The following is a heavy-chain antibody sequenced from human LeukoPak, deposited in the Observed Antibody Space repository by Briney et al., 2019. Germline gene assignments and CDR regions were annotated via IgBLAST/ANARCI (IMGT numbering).Heavy chain of an antibody. Sequence: GRSLRLSCAASGFTFSTYSMTWVRQAPGKGLEWVSFISGTGTYIYYPDSVKGRFTISRDNAKSSLYLQMSSLRAEDTATYYCARITGTSEYFDSWGQGTLVTVSS. J-gene: IGHJ4*02. CDR3: ARITGTSEYFDS. CDR2: ISGTGTYI. V-gene: IGHV3-21*01. D-gene: IGHD1-20*01. CDR1: GFTFSTYS.